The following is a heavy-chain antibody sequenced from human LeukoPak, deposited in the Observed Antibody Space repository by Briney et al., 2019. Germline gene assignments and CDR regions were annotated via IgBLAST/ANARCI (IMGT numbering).Heavy chain of an antibody. CDR2: ISWNSGSI. CDR1: GFTFDDYA. D-gene: IGHD3-10*01. Sequence: PGRSLRLPCAASGFTFDDYAMHWVRQAPGKGLEWVSGISWNSGSIGYADSVKGRFTISRDNAKNSLYLQMNSLRAEDTALYYCAEGYGSGSYYPYYFDYWGQGTLVTVSS. V-gene: IGHV3-9*01. J-gene: IGHJ4*02. CDR3: AEGYGSGSYYPYYFDY.